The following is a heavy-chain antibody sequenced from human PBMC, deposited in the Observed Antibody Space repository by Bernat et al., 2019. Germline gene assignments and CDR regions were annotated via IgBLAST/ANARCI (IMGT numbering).Heavy chain of an antibody. CDR1: GFTFTSSA. CDR3: AAVREDSSGYYSTVRFDY. D-gene: IGHD3-22*01. J-gene: IGHJ4*02. Sequence: QMQLVQSGPEVKKPGTSVKVSCKASGFTFTSSAMQWVRQARGQRLEWIGWIVVGSGNTNYAQKFQERVTITRDMSTSTAYMELSSLRSEDTAVYYCAAVREDSSGYYSTVRFDYWGQGTLVTVSS. CDR2: IVVGSGNT. V-gene: IGHV1-58*02.